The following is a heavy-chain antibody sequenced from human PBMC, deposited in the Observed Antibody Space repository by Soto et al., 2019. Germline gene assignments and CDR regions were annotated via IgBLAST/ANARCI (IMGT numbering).Heavy chain of an antibody. J-gene: IGHJ6*02. D-gene: IGHD2-21*02. CDR1: GFTFSVYA. CDR3: ASLGVGDWANYYYYYGMDV. CDR2: VTANGGST. Sequence: GGSLRLSCAATGFTFSVYAMTWVRQAPGKGLEWVSAVTANGGSTYSADSVKGRFTVSRDNSKNTLFLQMNSLRAEDTAVYYCASLGVGDWANYYYYYGMDVWGQGTTVTVSS. V-gene: IGHV3-23*01.